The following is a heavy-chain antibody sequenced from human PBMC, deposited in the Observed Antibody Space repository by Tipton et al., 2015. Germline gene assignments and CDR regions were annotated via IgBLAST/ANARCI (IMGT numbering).Heavy chain of an antibody. D-gene: IGHD3-3*01. CDR3: ATVACFQDFHFCDAFDG. V-gene: IGHV1-69*01. Sequence: QSGAEVKKPGSSVKVSCKAAGDTFRISVFNWMRQAPGQRLEWMGGVIPLFNTSHSAENFQGRLTITADESTYTVFMELSSLMSEDTGTYYCATVACFQDFHFCDAFDGWGQGTAVSVSS. CDR1: GDTFRISV. J-gene: IGHJ3*01. CDR2: VIPLFNTS.